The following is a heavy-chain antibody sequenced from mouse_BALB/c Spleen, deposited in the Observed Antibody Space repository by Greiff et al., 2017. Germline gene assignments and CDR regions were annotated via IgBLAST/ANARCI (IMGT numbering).Heavy chain of an antibody. V-gene: IGHV5-4*02. CDR3: ARDFDDYGGFAY. CDR1: GFTFSDYY. CDR2: ISDGGSYT. J-gene: IGHJ3*01. Sequence: EVQGVESGGGLVKPGGSLKLSCAASGFTFSDYYMYWVRQTPEKRLEWVATISDGGSYTYYPDSVKGRFTISRDNAKNNLYLQMSSLKSEDTAMYYCARDFDDYGGFAYWGQGTLVTVSA. D-gene: IGHD2-4*01.